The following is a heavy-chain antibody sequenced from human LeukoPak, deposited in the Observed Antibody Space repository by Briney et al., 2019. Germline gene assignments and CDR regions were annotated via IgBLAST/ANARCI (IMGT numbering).Heavy chain of an antibody. J-gene: IGHJ3*02. V-gene: IGHV4-30-2*06. CDR1: GGSISSGAYS. Sequence: SQTLSLTCAVSGGSISSGAYSWSWIRQSPGKGLEWIGYIYHRGSTYYNPSLKSRVTISVDRSKNQFSLKSSSVTAADTAVYYCARVGLYGGDAFDIWGQGTMVTVSS. CDR2: IYHRGST. CDR3: ARVGLYGGDAFDI. D-gene: IGHD4-23*01.